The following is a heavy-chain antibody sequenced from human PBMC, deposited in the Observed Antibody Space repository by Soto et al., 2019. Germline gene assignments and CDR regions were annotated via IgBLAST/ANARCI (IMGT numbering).Heavy chain of an antibody. CDR2: IYYSGST. J-gene: IGHJ4*02. CDR3: ARLRRGYQLFLDY. CDR1: GGSISSYY. V-gene: IGHV4-59*01. D-gene: IGHD2-2*01. Sequence: SETLSLTCTVSGGSISSYYWSWIRQPPGKGLEWIGYIYYSGSTNYNPSLKSRVTISVDTSKNQFSLKLSSVTAADTAVYYCARLRRGYQLFLDYWGQGTLDTVSS.